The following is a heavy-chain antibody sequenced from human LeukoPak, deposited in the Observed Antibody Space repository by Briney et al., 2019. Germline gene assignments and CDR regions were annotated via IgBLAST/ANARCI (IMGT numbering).Heavy chain of an antibody. V-gene: IGHV3-23*01. D-gene: IGHD4-17*01. CDR2: ISGSGGST. CDR1: GFTFSSYA. J-gene: IGHJ6*02. Sequence: GGSQRLSCAASGFTFSSYAMSWVRQAPGKGLEWVSAISGSGGSTYYADSVKGRFTISRDNSKNTLYPQLNSLRAEDTAVYYCARYYGPPYYYYGMDVWGQGTTVTVSS. CDR3: ARYYGPPYYYYGMDV.